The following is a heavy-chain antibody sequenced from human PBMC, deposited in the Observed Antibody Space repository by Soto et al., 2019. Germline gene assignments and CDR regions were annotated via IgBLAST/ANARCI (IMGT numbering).Heavy chain of an antibody. CDR1: GFTFDDYT. D-gene: IGHD6-6*01. J-gene: IGHJ6*02. CDR2: ISWDGGST. CDR3: AKERSSSHYYYYGMDV. V-gene: IGHV3-43*01. Sequence: AGGSLRLSCAASGFTFDDYTMHWVRQAPGKGLEWVSLISWDGGSTYYADSVKGRFTISRDNSKNSLYLQMNSLRTEDTALYYCAKERSSSHYYYYGMDVWGQGTTVTVSS.